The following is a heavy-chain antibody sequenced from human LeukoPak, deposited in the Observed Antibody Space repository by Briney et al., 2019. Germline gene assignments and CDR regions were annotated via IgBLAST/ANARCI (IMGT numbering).Heavy chain of an antibody. CDR1: GDSVSSNSAA. Sequence: SQTLSLTCAISGDSVSSNSAAWNWLTQAPSRGLEGLVRTYYRSKWYNDYAVSVKSRITIKPATSNTTFTLQLNSVTPEDTAVYYCARARGYLENWGQGTLVTVSS. D-gene: IGHD6-13*01. V-gene: IGHV6-1*01. J-gene: IGHJ4*02. CDR3: ARARGYLEN. CDR2: TYYRSKWYN.